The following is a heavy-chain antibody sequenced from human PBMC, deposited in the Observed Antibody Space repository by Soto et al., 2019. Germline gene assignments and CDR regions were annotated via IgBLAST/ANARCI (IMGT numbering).Heavy chain of an antibody. J-gene: IGHJ6*02. CDR2: IYYSGST. Sequence: SETLSLTCTVSGGSISSYYWSWIRQPPGKGLEWIGYIYYSGSTNYNPSLKSRVTISVDTSKNQFSLKLSSVTAADTAVYYCARVSQGYGMDVWGQGTTVTVSS. CDR1: GGSISSYY. CDR3: ARVSQGYGMDV. V-gene: IGHV4-59*01.